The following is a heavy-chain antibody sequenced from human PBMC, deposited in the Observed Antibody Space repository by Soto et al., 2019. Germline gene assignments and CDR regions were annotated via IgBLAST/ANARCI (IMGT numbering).Heavy chain of an antibody. CDR3: ATMNGYFEY. D-gene: IGHD3-22*01. Sequence: EVQLLESGGGLVQPGGSLRLSCADSGFRFSSYSMSWVRQTPGKGLEWVAAITATGDRTYYADSVTGRFTISRDNSKKTHYLQMASLRAEDTAMYCCATMNGYFEYWGQGTPVTVSS. J-gene: IGHJ4*02. CDR2: ITATGDRT. V-gene: IGHV3-23*01. CDR1: GFRFSSYS.